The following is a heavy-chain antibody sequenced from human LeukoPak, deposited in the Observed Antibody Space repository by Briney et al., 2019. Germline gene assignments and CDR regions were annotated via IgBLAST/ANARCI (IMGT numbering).Heavy chain of an antibody. CDR1: GGSISSYY. Sequence: SGTLSLTCTVSGGSISSYYWSWIRQPPGKGLEWIGYIYYSGSTNYNPSLKSRVTISVDTSKNQFSLKLTSVTAADTAVYYCARARTYSGYDYWGQGTLVTVSS. CDR3: ARARTYSGYDY. V-gene: IGHV4-59*01. J-gene: IGHJ4*02. CDR2: IYYSGST. D-gene: IGHD5-12*01.